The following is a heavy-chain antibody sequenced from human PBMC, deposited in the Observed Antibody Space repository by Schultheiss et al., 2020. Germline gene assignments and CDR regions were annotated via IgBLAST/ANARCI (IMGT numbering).Heavy chain of an antibody. V-gene: IGHV3-74*01. Sequence: CGSLRLSCAASGFTFSSYWMHWVRQAPGKGLVWVSRINSDGSSTSYADSVKGRFTISRDNAKNTLYLQMNSLRAEDTAVYYCAREKAFGGVIVGYWGQGTLVTVSS. D-gene: IGHD3-16*02. CDR2: INSDGSST. CDR1: GFTFSSYW. CDR3: AREKAFGGVIVGY. J-gene: IGHJ4*02.